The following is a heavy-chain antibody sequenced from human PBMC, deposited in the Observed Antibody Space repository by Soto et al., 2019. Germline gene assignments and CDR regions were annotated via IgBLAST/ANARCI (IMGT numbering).Heavy chain of an antibody. V-gene: IGHV4-39*01. J-gene: IGHJ4*02. D-gene: IGHD1-1*01. CDR1: GASVSSITYY. CDR2: ICYNENT. CDR3: ACHQTGSQSWPFDS. Sequence: SETLSLTCSVSGASVSSITYYWVWLRQPPGKGLEWIGSICYNENTYYNPSLKSRLTISVDTSKNQFSLDLNSVTAADTAVYFCACHQTGSQSWPFDSSGQRAPVTGSA.